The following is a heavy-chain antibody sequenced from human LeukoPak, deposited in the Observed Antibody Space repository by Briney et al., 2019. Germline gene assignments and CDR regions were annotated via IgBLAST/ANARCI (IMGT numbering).Heavy chain of an antibody. J-gene: IGHJ4*02. Sequence: ASVKVSCKASGYTFTGYYMHWVRQAPGQGLEWMGWINPNSGGTNYAQKFQGRVTMTRDTSISTAYMELSRLRPDDTAVYYCARDRLGYCSSTSCRRFDYWGQGTLVTVSS. V-gene: IGHV1-2*02. CDR1: GYTFTGYY. CDR3: ARDRLGYCSSTSCRRFDY. D-gene: IGHD2-2*01. CDR2: INPNSGGT.